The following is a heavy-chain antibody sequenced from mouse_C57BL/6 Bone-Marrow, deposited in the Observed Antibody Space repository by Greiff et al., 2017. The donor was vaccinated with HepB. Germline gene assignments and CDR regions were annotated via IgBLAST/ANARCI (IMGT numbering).Heavy chain of an antibody. CDR2: IYPRSGNT. V-gene: IGHV1-81*01. J-gene: IGHJ1*03. CDR3: ARRGSYYYGSSHWYFDV. Sequence: VKLVESGAELARPGASVKLSCKASGYTFTSYGISWVKQRTGQGLEWIGEIYPRSGNTYYNEKFKGKATLTADKSSSTAYMELRSLTSEDSAVYFCARRGSYYYGSSHWYFDVWGTGTTVTVSS. D-gene: IGHD1-1*01. CDR1: GYTFTSYG.